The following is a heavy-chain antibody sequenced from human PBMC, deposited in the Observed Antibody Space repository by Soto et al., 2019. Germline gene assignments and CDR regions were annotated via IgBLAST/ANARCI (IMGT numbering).Heavy chain of an antibody. D-gene: IGHD3-3*01. Sequence: SETLSLTCTVSGGSISSYYWSWIRQPPGKGLEWIGYIYYSGSTNYNPSLKSRVTISVDTSKNQFSLKLSSVTAADTAVYYCARDRGNYDFWSGYKQYYYYYYGMDVWGQGTTVTVSS. V-gene: IGHV4-59*01. J-gene: IGHJ6*02. CDR2: IYYSGST. CDR3: ARDRGNYDFWSGYKQYYYYYYGMDV. CDR1: GGSISSYY.